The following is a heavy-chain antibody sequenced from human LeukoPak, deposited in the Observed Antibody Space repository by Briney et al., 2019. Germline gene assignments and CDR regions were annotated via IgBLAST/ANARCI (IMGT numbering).Heavy chain of an antibody. CDR2: IHYRGGT. J-gene: IGHJ3*02. Sequence: PSETLSLTCSVSGGSISTSSYYWGWIRQPPGKGLEWIGEIHYRGGTNYNPSLRSRVTISVDTSKNQFSLKMTSVTAADTAVYYCATPNDAFIWGQGTMVTVSS. V-gene: IGHV4-39*07. CDR3: ATPNDAFI. D-gene: IGHD2-8*01. CDR1: GGSISTSSYY.